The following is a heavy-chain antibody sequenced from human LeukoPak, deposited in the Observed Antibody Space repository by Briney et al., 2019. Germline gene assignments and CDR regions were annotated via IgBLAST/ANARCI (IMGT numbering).Heavy chain of an antibody. CDR3: ARDPHFGAIDY. V-gene: IGHV3-53*01. D-gene: IGHD3-10*01. Sequence: PGGSLRLSCAASGLTVSSSYMSWVRQAPGKGLEWVSVLYSGGNTYYADSVKGRFTISRDNSKNTLYLQMNSLRGEDTAVYYCARDPHFGAIDYWGQGTLVTVSP. J-gene: IGHJ4*02. CDR2: LYSGGNT. CDR1: GLTVSSSY.